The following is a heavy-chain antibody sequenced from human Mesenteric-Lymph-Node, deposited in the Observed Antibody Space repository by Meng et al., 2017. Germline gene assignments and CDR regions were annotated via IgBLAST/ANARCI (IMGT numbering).Heavy chain of an antibody. CDR2: IWYDGSNK. CDR1: GFTFSSFG. D-gene: IGHD6-13*01. J-gene: IGHJ4*02. V-gene: IGHV3-33*01. Sequence: GESLKISCAASGFTFSSFGMHWVRQAPGKGLEWVAVIWYDGSNKYSADSLKGRFIISRDNSKNTLYLQMNSLRGDDTAVYYCVREFDTSNWYSTYFEHWGQGTLVTVSS. CDR3: VREFDTSNWYSTYFEH.